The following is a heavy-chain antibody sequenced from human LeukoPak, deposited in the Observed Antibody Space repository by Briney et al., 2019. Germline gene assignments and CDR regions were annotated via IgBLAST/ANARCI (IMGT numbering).Heavy chain of an antibody. Sequence: GGSLRLSCAASGFTFSSYSMNWVRQAPGKGLEWVSYISSSSSTIYYADSVKGRFTISRDNSKNTLYLQMNSLRAEDTAVYYCARDLVKVTMIVVVRHDAFDIWGQGTMVTVSS. J-gene: IGHJ3*02. V-gene: IGHV3-48*01. CDR3: ARDLVKVTMIVVVRHDAFDI. CDR1: GFTFSSYS. D-gene: IGHD3-22*01. CDR2: ISSSSSTI.